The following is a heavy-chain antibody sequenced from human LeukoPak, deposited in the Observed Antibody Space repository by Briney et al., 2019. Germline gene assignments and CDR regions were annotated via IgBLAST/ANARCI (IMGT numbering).Heavy chain of an antibody. CDR3: ARAHGWFLTYRHSKYYFYY. CDR2: INPNSGGT. CDR1: GYTFTGYY. V-gene: IGHV1-2*02. J-gene: IGHJ4*02. Sequence: ASVKVSCKASGYTFTGYYMHWVRQAPGQGLEWMGWINPNSGGTNYAQKFQGRVTMTRDTSISTAYMELSRLRSDDTAVYYCARAHGWFLTYRHSKYYFYYWGQGTLVNVS. D-gene: IGHD6-19*01.